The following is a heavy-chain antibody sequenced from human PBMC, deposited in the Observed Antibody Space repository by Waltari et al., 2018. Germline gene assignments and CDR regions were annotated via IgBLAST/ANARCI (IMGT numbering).Heavy chain of an antibody. Sequence: EVQLVESGGGLVKPGGSLRLSCAASGFTFRSYSMNWVRQAPGKGLAWVSSISSSSSYIYYADSVKGRFTISRDNAKNSLYLQMNSLRAEDTAVYYCARVMYYDILTGYYRELGAFDIWGQGTMVTVSS. V-gene: IGHV3-21*01. D-gene: IGHD3-9*01. CDR2: ISSSSSYI. J-gene: IGHJ3*02. CDR3: ARVMYYDILTGYYRELGAFDI. CDR1: GFTFRSYS.